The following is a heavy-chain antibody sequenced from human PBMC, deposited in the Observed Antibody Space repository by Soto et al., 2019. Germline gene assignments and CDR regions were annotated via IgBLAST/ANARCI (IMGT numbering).Heavy chain of an antibody. CDR2: TSSDGGDK. Sequence: PLVESGGDVVQPGRSLRLSCVASGFSFSNYGMHWVCQAPGKGLEWVAVTSSDGGDKYYADSVKGRFTISRDNSKNTLYLQMNSLRPEDTAMFYCAIRGYQYAFDIWGQGTMVTVSS. CDR1: GFSFSNYG. J-gene: IGHJ3*02. CDR3: AIRGYQYAFDI. D-gene: IGHD2-2*01. V-gene: IGHV3-30*03.